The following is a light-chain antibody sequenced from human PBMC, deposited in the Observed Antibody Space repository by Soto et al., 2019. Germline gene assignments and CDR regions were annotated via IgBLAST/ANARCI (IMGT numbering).Light chain of an antibody. J-gene: IGKJ1*01. CDR2: GVS. V-gene: IGKV3-20*01. CDR1: QPVNSGY. Sequence: IVLTQSPGTLSLSPGEGATLSCRASQPVNSGYLAWYQQKPGQAPRLLMYGVSSRATGIPDRFSGSGSGTDFTLTISRLEPEDFAVYYCQQYGSSPRTFGQGTKVDIK. CDR3: QQYGSSPRT.